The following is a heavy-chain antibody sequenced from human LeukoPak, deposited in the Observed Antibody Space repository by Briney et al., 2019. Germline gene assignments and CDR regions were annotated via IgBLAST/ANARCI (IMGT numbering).Heavy chain of an antibody. CDR2: ISSSGSTI. V-gene: IGHV3-48*03. CDR3: ARDGGSYTRGDY. CDR1: GFTFSSYE. J-gene: IGHJ4*02. D-gene: IGHD1-26*01. Sequence: PGGSLTLSCAASGFTFSSYEMNWVRQAAGKGLEWVSYISSSGSTIYYADSVKGRFTISRDNAKNSLYLQMNSLRDEDTAVYYCARDGGSYTRGDYWGQGTLVTVSS.